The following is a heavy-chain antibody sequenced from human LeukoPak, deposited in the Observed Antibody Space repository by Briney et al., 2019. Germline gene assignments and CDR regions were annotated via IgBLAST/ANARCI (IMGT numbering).Heavy chain of an antibody. CDR3: ARHLYSESYYF. Sequence: SETLSLTCTVSGGSISSNSHYWGWIRQTPGKGLEWIGSIFYSGTTYHNPSLKSRVTISIDTSKNQFSLKLSSVTAADTAVYYCARHLYSESYYFWGQGTLVTVSS. D-gene: IGHD1-26*01. J-gene: IGHJ4*02. CDR1: GGSISSNSHY. CDR2: IFYSGTT. V-gene: IGHV4-39*01.